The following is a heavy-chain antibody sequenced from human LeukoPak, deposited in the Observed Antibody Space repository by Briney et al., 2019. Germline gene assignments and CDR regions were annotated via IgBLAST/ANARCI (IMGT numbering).Heavy chain of an antibody. CDR2: VYMGGTT. V-gene: IGHV3-66*01. J-gene: IGHJ4*02. D-gene: IGHD5-18*01. CDR3: ARGLLRDGYTYTYSSAY. CDR1: GFTVSTNY. Sequence: GGSLRLSCAASGFTVSTNYMNWVRQAPGKGLEWVSVVYMGGTTYYADSVKGRFTISRDSTKNTIYLQMNNLRAEDTAVYYCARGLLRDGYTYTYSSAYRGQGALVTVSS.